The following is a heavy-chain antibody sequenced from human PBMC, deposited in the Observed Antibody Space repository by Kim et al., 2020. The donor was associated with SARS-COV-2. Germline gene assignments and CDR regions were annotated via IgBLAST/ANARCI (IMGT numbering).Heavy chain of an antibody. CDR3: VKEAAFTTIVVDYYFDN. V-gene: IGHV3-30*18. J-gene: IGHJ4*02. CDR1: GFTFSNYG. D-gene: IGHD3-22*01. Sequence: GGSLRLSCVASGFTFSNYGMHWVRQAPGKGLEWVGIVSYEGRNTYYAGSVAGRFSISRDNSKNTLYLQMNSLRTEDTALYYCVKEAAFTTIVVDYYFDNWGQGTLVTVSS. CDR2: VSYEGRNT.